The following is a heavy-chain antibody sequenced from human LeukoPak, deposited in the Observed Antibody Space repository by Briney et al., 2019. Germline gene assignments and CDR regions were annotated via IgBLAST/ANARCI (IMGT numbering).Heavy chain of an antibody. CDR2: IYYSGST. CDR3: ARAAYWGLGD. J-gene: IGHJ4*02. V-gene: IGHV4-39*07. Sequence: SETLSLTCTVSGGSISSSSYYWGWIRQPPGKGLEWIGSIYYSGSTNYNPSLKSRVTISVDTSKNQFSLKLTSVTAADTAVYYCARAAYWGLGDWGQGILVTVSS. CDR1: GGSISSSSYY. D-gene: IGHD7-27*01.